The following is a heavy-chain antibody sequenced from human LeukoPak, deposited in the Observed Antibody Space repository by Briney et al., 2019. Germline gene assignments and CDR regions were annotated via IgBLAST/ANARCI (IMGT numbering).Heavy chain of an antibody. CDR2: IIPIFGTA. V-gene: IGHV1-69*13. CDR1: GGTFSIYA. J-gene: IGHJ4*02. CDR3: TTRYSSGWYDFDY. Sequence: SVTVSFTASGGTFSIYAISWVRQAPGQGLEWMGGIIPIFGTANYAQKFQGRVTITADESTSTAYMELSSLRSEDTAVYYCTTRYSSGWYDFDYWGQGTLVTVSS. D-gene: IGHD6-19*01.